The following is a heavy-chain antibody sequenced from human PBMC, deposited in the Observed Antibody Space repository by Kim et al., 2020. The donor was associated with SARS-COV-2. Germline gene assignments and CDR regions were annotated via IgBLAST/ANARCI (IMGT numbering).Heavy chain of an antibody. V-gene: IGHV3-21*01. Sequence: GGSLRLSCAASGFTFSSYSMNWVRQAPGKGLEWVSSISSSSSYIYYADSVKGRFTISRDNAKNSLYLQMNSLRAEDTAVYYCARDLGYCNGGSCYSDWGQGTLVTVSS. J-gene: IGHJ4*02. CDR3: ARDLGYCNGGSCYSD. D-gene: IGHD2-15*01. CDR2: ISSSSSYI. CDR1: GFTFSSYS.